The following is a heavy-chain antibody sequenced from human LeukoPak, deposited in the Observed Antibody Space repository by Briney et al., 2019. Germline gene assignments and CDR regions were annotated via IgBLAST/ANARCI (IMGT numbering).Heavy chain of an antibody. CDR2: INSDGSTT. CDR1: GFTFSSYW. J-gene: IGHJ6*03. V-gene: IGHV3-74*01. D-gene: IGHD2-15*01. CDR3: VRDVSSWVVSYYMDG. Sequence: PGGSLRLSCAASGFTFSSYWMHWVRQAPGQGLVWVSRINSDGSTTTYADSVKGRFTISRDNAKNTLYLQMNSLRAEDTAVYYCVRDVSSWVVSYYMDGWGKGTTVTVSS.